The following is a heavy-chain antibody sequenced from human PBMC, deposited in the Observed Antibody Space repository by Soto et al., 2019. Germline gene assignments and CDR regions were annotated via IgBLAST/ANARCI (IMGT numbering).Heavy chain of an antibody. V-gene: IGHV4-59*11. Sequence: SVTLPLTWTVSGGSISGHFWSWIRQPPGKGLEWIGYISHTGITNYNSSLKSRVTMSVDTSKNQFSLRVSSLTAADTAVYYCARKEYYFDYWGQGILVTVSS. J-gene: IGHJ4*02. CDR3: ARKEYYFDY. CDR2: ISHTGIT. D-gene: IGHD3-10*01. CDR1: GGSISGHF.